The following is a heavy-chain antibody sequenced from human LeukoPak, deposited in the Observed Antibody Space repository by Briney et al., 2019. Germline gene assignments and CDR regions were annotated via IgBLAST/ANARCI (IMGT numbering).Heavy chain of an antibody. CDR1: GFTVRSKY. CDR3: ATELRYVGGYFDY. J-gene: IGHJ4*02. D-gene: IGHD3-9*01. Sequence: PGGSLRLSCAASGFTVRSKYMSWVRQAPGKGPEWVSVILTGDNTYYSDSVRGRFTISRDHSRNTLYLQMNNSRAEDTAVYYCATELRYVGGYFDYWGQGTLVTVSS. V-gene: IGHV3-53*01. CDR2: ILTGDNT.